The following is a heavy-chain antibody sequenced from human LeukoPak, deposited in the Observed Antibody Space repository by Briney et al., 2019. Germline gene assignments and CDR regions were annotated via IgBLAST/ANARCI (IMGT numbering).Heavy chain of an antibody. V-gene: IGHV3-7*01. CDR1: GFPFHNYW. CDR2: INQDENEK. J-gene: IGHJ4*02. D-gene: IGHD3-10*01. CDR3: ARGLYGSGRRSVMAH. Sequence: PGGSLRLSCAASGFPFHNYWMTWVRQAPGKGLEWVANINQDENEKYYLDSVKGRFTISRDNAETSLFLQMTSLRVEDTAIYYCARGLYGSGRRSVMAHWGPGTLVAVSS.